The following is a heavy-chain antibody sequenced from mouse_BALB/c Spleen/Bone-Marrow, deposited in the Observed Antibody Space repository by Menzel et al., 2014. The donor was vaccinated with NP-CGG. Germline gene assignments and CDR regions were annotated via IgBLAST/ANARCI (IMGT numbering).Heavy chain of an antibody. V-gene: IGHV7-3*02. J-gene: IGHJ2*01. CDR1: GFTFTDYY. Sequence: DVKLVESGGGLVQPGGSLRLSCATSGFTFTDYYMSWVRQPPGKALKWLGFIRNKPNGYTTEYSASVKGRFTISRDNSQSILYLQMNTLRAEDSATYYCARDDYGRGYWGQGTTLTVSS. CDR3: ARDDYGRGY. CDR2: IRNKPNGYTT. D-gene: IGHD1-1*01.